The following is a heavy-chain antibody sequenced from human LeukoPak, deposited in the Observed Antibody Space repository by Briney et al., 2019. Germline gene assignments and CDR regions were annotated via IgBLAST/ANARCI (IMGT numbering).Heavy chain of an antibody. J-gene: IGHJ4*02. CDR2: IYTSGST. V-gene: IGHV4-4*07. CDR1: GGSISSYY. Sequence: NASETLSLTCTVSGGSISSYYWSWIRQPAGKGLEWIGRIYTSGSTNYNPSLKSRGTMSVDTSKHQFSLKLSSVTAADTAVYYCARDGPDIVVVAPLDYWGQGTLVTVSS. CDR3: ARDGPDIVVVAPLDY. D-gene: IGHD2-15*01.